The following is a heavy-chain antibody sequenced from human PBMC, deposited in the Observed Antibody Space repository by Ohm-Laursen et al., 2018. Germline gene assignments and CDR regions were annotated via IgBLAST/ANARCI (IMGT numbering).Heavy chain of an antibody. Sequence: SLRLSCTATGFTFSSYAMSWVRQAPGKGLEWVSAIGGSGGGTNYAESVKGRFTISRDNSKNTLYLQMHSLRDEDTAVYFCAKGWVPAAVTYYSHYGMDVWGLGTTVTVSS. CDR3: AKGWVPAAVTYYSHYGMDV. V-gene: IGHV3-23*01. D-gene: IGHD2-2*01. CDR1: GFTFSSYA. CDR2: IGGSGGGT. J-gene: IGHJ6*02.